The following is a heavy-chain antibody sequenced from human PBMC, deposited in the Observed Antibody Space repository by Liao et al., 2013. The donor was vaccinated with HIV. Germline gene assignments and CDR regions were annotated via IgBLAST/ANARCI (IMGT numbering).Heavy chain of an antibody. CDR3: ASGETRVRYRVVTTWGSVRVTRGYHRGSLPGTPRGYVPVLTVPDP. Sequence: QVQLQQWGAGLLKPSETLSLTCAVYGGSFSGYYWSWIRQPPGKGLEWIGEINHSGSTNYNPSLKSRVTISVDTSKNQFSLKLSSVTAADTAVYYCASGETRVRYRVVTTWGSVRVTRGYHRGSLPGTPRGYVPVLTVPDP. J-gene: IGHJ5*02. CDR2: INHSGST. D-gene: IGHD4-11*01. V-gene: IGHV4-34*01. CDR1: GGSFSGYY.